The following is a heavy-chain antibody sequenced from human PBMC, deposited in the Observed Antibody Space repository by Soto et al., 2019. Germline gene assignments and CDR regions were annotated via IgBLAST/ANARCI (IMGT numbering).Heavy chain of an antibody. D-gene: IGHD1-1*01. V-gene: IGHV4-34*01. J-gene: IGHJ3*02. CDR3: ARVERWTATTVVDAFDI. CDR1: GGSVNSGNYY. CDR2: MSHSGGT. Sequence: QVQLQQWGAGLLKPSETLSLTCAVYGGSVNSGNYYWSWIRQPPGKGLEWIGEMSHSGGTHFNPSLKIRVTISVDTSKNQFSLKMRSVTAAATALYYCARVERWTATTVVDAFDIWGPGTLVTVSS.